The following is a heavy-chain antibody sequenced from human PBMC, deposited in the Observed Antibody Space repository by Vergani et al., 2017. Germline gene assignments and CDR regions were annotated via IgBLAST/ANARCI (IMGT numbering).Heavy chain of an antibody. V-gene: IGHV3-30-3*01. CDR2: ISYDGSNK. Sequence: VQLVESGGGVVQPGRSLRLSCAASGFTFSSYAMHWVRQAPGKGLEWVAVISYDGSNKYYADSVKGRFTISRDNSKNTLYLQMNSLRAEDTAVYYCAKEGDGDYXFDYWGQGTLVTVSS. CDR3: AKEGDGDYXFDY. J-gene: IGHJ4*02. CDR1: GFTFSSYA. D-gene: IGHD4-17*01.